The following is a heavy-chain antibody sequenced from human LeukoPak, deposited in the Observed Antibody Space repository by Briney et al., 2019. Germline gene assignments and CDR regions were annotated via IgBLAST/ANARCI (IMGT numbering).Heavy chain of an antibody. Sequence: PGGSLRLSCAASGFTFSSYGMHWVRQAPGKGLEWVSAISGSGDSTYYADSVKGRVTISRDNSKNTLYLQMNSLRAEDTALYYCAKSNSGSYHFYFDHWGQGTLVTVSS. D-gene: IGHD1-26*01. CDR2: ISGSGDST. J-gene: IGHJ4*02. V-gene: IGHV3-23*01. CDR1: GFTFSSYG. CDR3: AKSNSGSYHFYFDH.